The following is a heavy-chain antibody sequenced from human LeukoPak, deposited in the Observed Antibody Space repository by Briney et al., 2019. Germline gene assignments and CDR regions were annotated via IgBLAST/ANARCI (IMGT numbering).Heavy chain of an antibody. CDR1: GFTFSSYA. Sequence: PGGSLRLSCAASGFTFSSYAMSWVRQAPGKGLEWVSAISGSGGSTYYADSVKGRFTISRDNSKNTLYLQMNSLRAEDTAVYYCAKDRGVGYDCWSGYAETYYLDYWGQGTLVTVSS. CDR3: AKDRGVGYDCWSGYAETYYLDY. V-gene: IGHV3-23*01. D-gene: IGHD3-3*01. J-gene: IGHJ4*02. CDR2: ISGSGGST.